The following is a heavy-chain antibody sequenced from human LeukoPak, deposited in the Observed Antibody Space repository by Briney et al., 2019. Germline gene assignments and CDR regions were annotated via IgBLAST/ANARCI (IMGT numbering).Heavy chain of an antibody. CDR1: GFTFSSYS. J-gene: IGHJ4*02. CDR3: ARDLGDGYNPLDY. V-gene: IGHV3-21*01. Sequence: GGSLRLSCAASGFTFSSYSMNWVRQAPGTGLEWVSFISRSSSYIYYADSVKGRITISRDNAKNSLYLQMNSLRAEDTAVYYCARDLGDGYNPLDYWGQGTLVTVSS. CDR2: ISRSSSYI. D-gene: IGHD5-24*01.